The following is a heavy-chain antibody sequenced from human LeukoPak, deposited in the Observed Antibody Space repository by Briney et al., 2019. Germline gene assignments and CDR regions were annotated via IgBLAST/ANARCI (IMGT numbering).Heavy chain of an antibody. D-gene: IGHD5-18*01. CDR1: GFTFSSYG. CDR3: AKDVGSYSYGYWGIDY. J-gene: IGHJ4*02. Sequence: GGSLRLSCAASGFTFSSYGMHWVRQAPGKGLEWVAVISYDGSNKYYADSVKGRFTISRDNSKNTLYLQTNSLRAEDTAVYYCAKDVGSYSYGYWGIDYWGQGTLVTVSS. CDR2: ISYDGSNK. V-gene: IGHV3-30*18.